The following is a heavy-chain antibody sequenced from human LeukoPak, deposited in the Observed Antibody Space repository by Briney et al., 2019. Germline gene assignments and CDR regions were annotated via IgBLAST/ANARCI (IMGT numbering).Heavy chain of an antibody. J-gene: IGHJ3*02. CDR2: ISAYNGNT. V-gene: IGHV1-18*01. CDR1: GYTFTSYG. CDR3: ARRYYYDSSGYSEIGAFDI. Sequence: ASVKVSCKASGYTFTSYGISWVRQAPGQGLEWMGWISAYNGNTNYAQKLQGRVTMTTDTSTSTAYMELRSLRSDDTAVYYCARRYYYDSSGYSEIGAFDIWGQGTMVTVSS. D-gene: IGHD3-22*01.